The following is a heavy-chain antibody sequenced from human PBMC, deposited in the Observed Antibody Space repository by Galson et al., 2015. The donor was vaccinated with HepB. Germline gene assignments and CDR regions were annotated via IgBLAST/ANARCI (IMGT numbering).Heavy chain of an antibody. D-gene: IGHD3-10*01. J-gene: IGHJ6*02. CDR2: ISYDGSNK. CDR1: GFTFSSYA. V-gene: IGHV3-30-3*01. CDR3: AREGYYYKSRGMDV. Sequence: SLRLSCAASGFTFSSYAMHWVRQAPGKGLEWVAVISYDGSNKYYADSVKGRFTISRDNSKNTLYLQMNSLRAEDTAVYYCAREGYYYKSRGMDVWGQGTTVTVSS.